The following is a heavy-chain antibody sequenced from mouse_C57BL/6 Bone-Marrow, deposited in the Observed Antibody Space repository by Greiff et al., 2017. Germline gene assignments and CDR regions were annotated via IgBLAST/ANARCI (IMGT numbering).Heavy chain of an antibody. V-gene: IGHV1-64*01. CDR2: IHPNRGST. CDR3: ARVGDCDCCAVNY. J-gene: IGHJ4*01. D-gene: IGHD2-13*01. CDR1: GYTFTSYW. Sequence: VQLQQPGAELVKPGASVKLSCKASGYTFTSYWMHWVKQRPGQGLEWIGMIHPNRGSTNYNEKFKSKATLTVDKSSSTAYMQLSSLTSEDSAVYYCARVGDCDCCAVNYCGQGTAAIVS.